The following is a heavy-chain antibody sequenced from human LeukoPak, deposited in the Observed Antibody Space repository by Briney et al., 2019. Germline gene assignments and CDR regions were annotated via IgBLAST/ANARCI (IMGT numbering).Heavy chain of an antibody. J-gene: IGHJ6*03. D-gene: IGHD4-11*01. CDR1: GFTFSSYW. CDR2: INTDGSST. V-gene: IGHV3-74*01. Sequence: GGSLRLSCAASGFTFSSYWMHWVRQAPGKGLVWVSRINTDGSSTSYADSVKGRFTISRDNAKNTLYLQMNSLRAEDTAIYYCARDPSYSIYYYMDVWGKGTTVTVSS. CDR3: ARDPSYSIYYYMDV.